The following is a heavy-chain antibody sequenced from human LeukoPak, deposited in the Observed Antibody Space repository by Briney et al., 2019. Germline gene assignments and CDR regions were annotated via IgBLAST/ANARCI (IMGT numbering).Heavy chain of an antibody. CDR3: ARDTIAAAGLNYYGMDV. J-gene: IGHJ6*02. V-gene: IGHV3-9*01. CDR1: GFTFDDYA. D-gene: IGHD6-13*01. CDR2: ISWNSGSI. Sequence: GGSLRLSCAASGFTFDDYAMHWVRQAPGKGLEWVSGISWNSGSIGYADSVKGRFTISRDNSKNTLYLQMSSLRAEDTAVYYCARDTIAAAGLNYYGMDVWGQGTTVTVSS.